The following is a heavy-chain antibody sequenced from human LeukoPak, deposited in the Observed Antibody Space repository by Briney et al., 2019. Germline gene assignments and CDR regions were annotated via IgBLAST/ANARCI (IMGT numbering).Heavy chain of an antibody. J-gene: IGHJ3*02. Sequence: PGGSLRLSCAASGFSFSSYWMHWVRQAPGKGLVWVSRINSDGSSTSYADSVKGRFTISRDNAKNTLYLQMNSLRAEDTAVYYCATSSGYCSGGSCYSSFFAFDIWGQGTMVTVSS. CDR3: ATSSGYCSGGSCYSSFFAFDI. V-gene: IGHV3-74*01. D-gene: IGHD2-15*01. CDR2: INSDGSST. CDR1: GFSFSSYW.